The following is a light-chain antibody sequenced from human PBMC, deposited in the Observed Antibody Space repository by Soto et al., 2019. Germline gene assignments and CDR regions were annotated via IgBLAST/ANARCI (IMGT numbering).Light chain of an antibody. CDR3: SSFTSSSTLPFV. CDR1: SSDVGGYNY. CDR2: EVS. V-gene: IGLV2-14*01. J-gene: IGLJ1*01. Sequence: QSVLTQPASVSGSPGQSITISCTGTSSDVGGYNYVSWYQQHPGKAPKLMIYEVSNRPSGVSNRFSASKSGNTASLTISGLQAEDEADYYCSSFTSSSTLPFVFGTGTKLTVL.